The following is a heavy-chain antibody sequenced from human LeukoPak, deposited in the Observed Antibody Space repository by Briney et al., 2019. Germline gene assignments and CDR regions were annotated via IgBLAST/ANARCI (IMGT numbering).Heavy chain of an antibody. CDR3: ARYLSRGFYFDY. CDR1: GGSISSGNYY. Sequence: SETLSLTCTVSGGSISSGNYYWAWLRQPPGKGLEWIAAINYSGSTYFNPSLKSRVTISVDTSKNQFSLKLTSVTAADTAVFYCARYLSRGFYFDYWGQGTLSPSPQ. CDR2: INYSGST. J-gene: IGHJ4*02. V-gene: IGHV4-39*01.